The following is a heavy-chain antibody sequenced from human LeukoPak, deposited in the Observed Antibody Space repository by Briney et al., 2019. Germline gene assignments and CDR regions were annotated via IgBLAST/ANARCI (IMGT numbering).Heavy chain of an antibody. J-gene: IGHJ4*02. V-gene: IGHV1-8*01. D-gene: IGHD6-19*01. Sequence: ASVKVSCKASGYTFTSYDINWVRQATGQGLEWMGWMNPNSSNTGYAQKFQGRVTMTRNTSITTAYMELSSLKSEDTAMYYCARRDGSGYGINYWGQGTLVTVSS. CDR3: ARRDGSGYGINY. CDR2: MNPNSSNT. CDR1: GYTFTSYD.